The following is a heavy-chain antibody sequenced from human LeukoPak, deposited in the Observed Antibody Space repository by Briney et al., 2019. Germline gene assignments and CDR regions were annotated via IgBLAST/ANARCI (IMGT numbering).Heavy chain of an antibody. D-gene: IGHD2-2*01. CDR3: ARAGCSSTSCYVGEIDY. Sequence: ASVKVSCKASGGTFSSYAISWVRQAPGQGLEWMGGSIPIFGTANYAQKFQGRVTITADKSTSTAYMELSSLRSEDTAVYYCARAGCSSTSCYVGEIDYWGQGTLVTVSS. V-gene: IGHV1-69*06. J-gene: IGHJ4*02. CDR2: SIPIFGTA. CDR1: GGTFSSYA.